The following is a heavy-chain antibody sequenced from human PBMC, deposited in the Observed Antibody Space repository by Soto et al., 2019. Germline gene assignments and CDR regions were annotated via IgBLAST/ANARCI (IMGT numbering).Heavy chain of an antibody. J-gene: IGHJ4*02. CDR1: GGSISSGGYY. V-gene: IGHV4-31*03. D-gene: IGHD1-26*01. Sequence: QVQLQESGPGLVKPSQTLSLTCTVSGGSISSGGYYWSWIRQHPGKGLEWIGYIYYSGSTYYNPSLKRRFTISVDTSKNQFSLKLSSVTAADTAVYYCAREGEVGGYFDYWGQGTLVTVSS. CDR3: AREGEVGGYFDY. CDR2: IYYSGST.